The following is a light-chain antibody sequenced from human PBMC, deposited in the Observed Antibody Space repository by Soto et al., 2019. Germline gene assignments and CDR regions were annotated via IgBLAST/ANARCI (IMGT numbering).Light chain of an antibody. CDR3: AAWDDSLNAVV. Sequence: QSALTQPASVSGSPGQSITISCTGASRAVGTYTLVSWYQQYPGKAPKLIIYTNNQRPSGVPDRFSGSKSGTSASLAISGLRSEDEADFYCAAWDDSLNAVVFGGGTKVTVL. J-gene: IGLJ2*01. CDR1: SRAVGTYTL. V-gene: IGLV2-14*02. CDR2: TNN.